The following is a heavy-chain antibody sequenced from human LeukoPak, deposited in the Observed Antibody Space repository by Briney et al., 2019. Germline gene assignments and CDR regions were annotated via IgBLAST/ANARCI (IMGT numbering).Heavy chain of an antibody. D-gene: IGHD3-22*01. J-gene: IGHJ5*02. V-gene: IGHV3-23*01. CDR2: ISGSGGST. CDR3: AKAPWPYTMTSPFDP. Sequence: GGSLRLSCAASGFTFSSYAMSWVRQAPGKGLEWVSAISGSGGSTYYADSVKGRFTISRDNSKNTLYLQMNSLRAEDTAVYYCAKAPWPYTMTSPFDPWGQGTLATVSS. CDR1: GFTFSSYA.